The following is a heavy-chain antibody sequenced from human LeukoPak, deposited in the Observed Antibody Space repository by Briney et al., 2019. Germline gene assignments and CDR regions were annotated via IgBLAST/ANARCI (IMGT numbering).Heavy chain of an antibody. Sequence: GASVKVSCKASGYTFTSYGISWVRQAPGQGLEWMGWISAYNGNTNYAQKLQGRVTMTTDTSTSTAYMELRSLRSDDTAVYYCAREWRLGYCSGGSCYGRSWWFDPWGQGTLVTVSS. CDR3: AREWRLGYCSGGSCYGRSWWFDP. J-gene: IGHJ5*02. CDR1: GYTFTSYG. CDR2: ISAYNGNT. V-gene: IGHV1-18*01. D-gene: IGHD2-15*01.